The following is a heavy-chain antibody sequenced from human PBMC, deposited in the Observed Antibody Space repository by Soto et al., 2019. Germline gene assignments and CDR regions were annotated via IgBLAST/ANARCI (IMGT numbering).Heavy chain of an antibody. D-gene: IGHD5-12*01. J-gene: IGHJ5*02. Sequence: SETLSLTCTVSGGSISSGDYYWSWIRQPPGKGLEWIGYIYYSGSTCYNPSLKSRVTISVDTSKNQFSLKLSSVTAADTAVYYCARDDMDIERLDPWGQGTLVTVSS. CDR3: ARDDMDIERLDP. CDR2: IYYSGST. CDR1: GGSISSGDYY. V-gene: IGHV4-30-4*01.